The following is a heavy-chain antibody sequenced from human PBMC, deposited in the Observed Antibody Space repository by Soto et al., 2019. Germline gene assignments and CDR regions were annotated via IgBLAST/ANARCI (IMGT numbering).Heavy chain of an antibody. Sequence: GGSLRLSCAASGFTFSSYAMSWVRQAPGKGLEWVSAISGSGGSTYYADSVKGRFTISRDNSKNTLYLQMNSLRAEDTAVYYCAKVTDSSGWYETYYFDYWGQGTLVTVSS. J-gene: IGHJ4*02. CDR2: ISGSGGST. D-gene: IGHD6-19*01. CDR3: AKVTDSSGWYETYYFDY. CDR1: GFTFSSYA. V-gene: IGHV3-23*01.